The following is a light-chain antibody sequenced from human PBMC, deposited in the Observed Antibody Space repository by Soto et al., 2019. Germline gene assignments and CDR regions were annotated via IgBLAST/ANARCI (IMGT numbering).Light chain of an antibody. V-gene: IGKV1-5*03. Sequence: DIQMTQSPSTLSASVGDRVTITCRASESISNFLAWYQQKPGKAPNLLIYKASSLESGVPSRFSGSGSGTEFTLTISSLQPDVFATYYCQPYNSYSRTFSQGTKVEIK. CDR1: ESISNF. CDR2: KAS. J-gene: IGKJ1*01. CDR3: QPYNSYSRT.